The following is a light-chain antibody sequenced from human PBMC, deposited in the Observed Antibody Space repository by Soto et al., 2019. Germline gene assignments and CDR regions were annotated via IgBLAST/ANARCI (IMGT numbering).Light chain of an antibody. Sequence: EIVLTQSPGTLSLSPGERATLSCRASQSVSSSYLGWYQQKPGQAPRLLIYGASSRATGIPDRFSGSGSGTDFTLTISRLEPEDFAVYYCQQYCSSPSFTFGPGTKVDIK. V-gene: IGKV3-20*01. CDR1: QSVSSSY. CDR3: QQYCSSPSFT. CDR2: GAS. J-gene: IGKJ3*01.